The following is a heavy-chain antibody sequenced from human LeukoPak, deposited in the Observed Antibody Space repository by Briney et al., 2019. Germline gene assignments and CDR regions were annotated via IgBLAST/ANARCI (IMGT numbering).Heavy chain of an antibody. Sequence: ASVKVSCKASGYTFTSYDINWVRQATGQGLEWMGWMNPNSGNTGYAQKFQGRVTITRNTSISTAYMELSSLRSEDTAVYYCARGLIVPAAMSWYYYYMDVWGKGTTDTVSS. J-gene: IGHJ6*03. V-gene: IGHV1-8*03. CDR3: ARGLIVPAAMSWYYYYMDV. CDR2: MNPNSGNT. D-gene: IGHD2-2*01. CDR1: GYTFTSYD.